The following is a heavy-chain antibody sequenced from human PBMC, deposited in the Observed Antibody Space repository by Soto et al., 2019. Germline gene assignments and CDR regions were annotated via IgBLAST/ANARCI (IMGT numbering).Heavy chain of an antibody. D-gene: IGHD2-8*01. J-gene: IGHJ6*02. CDR1: GGSISSYY. V-gene: IGHV4-59*01. CDR2: IYYSGST. CDR3: ARDLRGSGTSGYYGMDV. Sequence: SETLSLTCTVSGGSISSYYRSWIRQPPGKGLEWIGYIYYSGSTTYQPSLKSSVTISVDRSQNQFSLELTSLTAADTAVYFCARDLRGSGTSGYYGMDVWGQGTTVTVSS.